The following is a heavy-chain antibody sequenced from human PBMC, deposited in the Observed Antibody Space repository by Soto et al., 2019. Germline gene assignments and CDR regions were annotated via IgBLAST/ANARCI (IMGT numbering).Heavy chain of an antibody. J-gene: IGHJ4*02. CDR1: GYIFIDYW. Sequence: GESLKISCKASGYIFIDYWIGWVRQMPGKGLEWMGIIYPGDSDTRYSPSFQGQVTISADKSISTAYLQWSSLKASDTTIYYCARQAYATGLYYFDYWGQGTLVTVSS. CDR2: IYPGDSDT. V-gene: IGHV5-51*01. CDR3: ARQAYATGLYYFDY. D-gene: IGHD2-2*01.